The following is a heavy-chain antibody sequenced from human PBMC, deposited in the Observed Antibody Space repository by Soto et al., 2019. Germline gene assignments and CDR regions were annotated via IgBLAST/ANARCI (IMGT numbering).Heavy chain of an antibody. CDR2: INAGNGNT. CDR1: GYTFTSYA. V-gene: IGHV1-3*01. Sequence: QVQLVQSGAEVKKPGASVKVSCKASGYTFTSYAMHWVRQAPGQRLEWMGWINAGNGNTKYSQKFQGRVTITRDTSAITAYMELSSLRSEDTAVYYCASSGHVYYDFWSGYSNYGMDVWGQGTTVTVSS. D-gene: IGHD3-3*01. CDR3: ASSGHVYYDFWSGYSNYGMDV. J-gene: IGHJ6*02.